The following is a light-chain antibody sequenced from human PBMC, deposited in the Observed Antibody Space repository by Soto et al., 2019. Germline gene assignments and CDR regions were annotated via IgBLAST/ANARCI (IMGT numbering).Light chain of an antibody. CDR2: SNN. CDR3: AAWDDSLNGWV. CDR1: SSNIGSNT. V-gene: IGLV1-44*01. Sequence: QTVVTQPPSASGTPGQRVTLSCSGSSSNIGSNTVNWYQQLPGTAPKLLIYSNNQRPSGVPDRFSGSKSGTSASLAISGLQSEDEADYDCAAWDDSLNGWVFGGGTKLTVL. J-gene: IGLJ3*02.